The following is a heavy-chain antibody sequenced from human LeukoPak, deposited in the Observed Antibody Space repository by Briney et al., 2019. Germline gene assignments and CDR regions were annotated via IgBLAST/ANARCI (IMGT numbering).Heavy chain of an antibody. J-gene: IGHJ4*02. CDR1: GGSFSGYY. D-gene: IGHD6-19*01. Sequence: SETLSLTCAVYGGSFSGYYWSWIRQPPGKGLEWIGEINHSGSTNYNPSLKSRVTISVATSKNQFSLKLKSVTAADTAVYYCARRVAAANLYRSGWPDYWGQGTLVTVSS. CDR2: INHSGST. CDR3: ARRVAAANLYRSGWPDY. V-gene: IGHV4-34*01.